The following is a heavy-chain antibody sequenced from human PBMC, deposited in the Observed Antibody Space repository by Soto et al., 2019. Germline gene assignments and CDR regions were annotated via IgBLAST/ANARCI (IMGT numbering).Heavy chain of an antibody. D-gene: IGHD3-10*01. V-gene: IGHV3-48*01. J-gene: IGHJ4*02. CDR2: ISSSSSTI. CDR1: GFTFSSYS. CDR3: ARDMENYYGSGSYPLNY. Sequence: GGSLRLSCAASGFTFSSYSMNWVRQAPGKGLEWVSYISSSSSTIYYADSVKGRFTISRDNAKNSLYLQMNSLRAEDTAVYYCARDMENYYGSGSYPLNYWGQGTLVTVSS.